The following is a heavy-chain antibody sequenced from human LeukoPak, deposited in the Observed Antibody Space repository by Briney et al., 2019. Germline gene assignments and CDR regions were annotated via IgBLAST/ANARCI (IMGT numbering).Heavy chain of an antibody. CDR3: ARLFLDYDILTGYPISYYFDY. CDR2: IYSGGST. V-gene: IGHV3-53*01. D-gene: IGHD3-9*01. CDR1: GFTVSSNY. J-gene: IGHJ4*02. Sequence: GGSLRLSCAASGFTVSSNYMSWVRQAPGKGLEWVSVIYSGGSTYYADSVKGRFTISRDNSKNTLYLQMNGLRAEDTAVYYCARLFLDYDILTGYPISYYFDYWGQGTLVTVSS.